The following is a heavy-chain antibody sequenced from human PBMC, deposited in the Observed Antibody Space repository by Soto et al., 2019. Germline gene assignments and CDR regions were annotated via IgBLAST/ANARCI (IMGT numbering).Heavy chain of an antibody. V-gene: IGHV3-23*01. D-gene: IGHD3-22*01. CDR2: ISGSGGST. Sequence: ISGSGGSTHYADSVKGRFTISRDNSKNTLHLQMNSLRVEDTAINKSCGYYCYHSYYGMDVWGQGTTVTVSS. J-gene: IGHJ6*02. CDR3: CGYYCYHSYYGMDV.